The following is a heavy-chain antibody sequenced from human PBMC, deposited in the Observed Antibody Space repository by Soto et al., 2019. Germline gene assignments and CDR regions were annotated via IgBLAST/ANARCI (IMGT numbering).Heavy chain of an antibody. Sequence: SETLSLTCTVSGGSVSSGSYYWSWIRQPPGKGLEWIGYIYYSGSTNYNPSLKSRVTISVDTSKNQFSLKLSSVTAADTAVYYCARDRWFGEMMIYYYYGMDVWGQGTTVTVSS. CDR3: ARDRWFGEMMIYYYYGMDV. CDR1: GGSVSSGSYY. J-gene: IGHJ6*02. V-gene: IGHV4-61*01. D-gene: IGHD3-10*01. CDR2: IYYSGST.